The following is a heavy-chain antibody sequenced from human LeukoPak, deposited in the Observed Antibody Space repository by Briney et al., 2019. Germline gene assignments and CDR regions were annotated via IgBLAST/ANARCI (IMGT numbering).Heavy chain of an antibody. CDR2: INPNSGGR. J-gene: IGHJ4*02. Sequence: ASVKVSCKASGYTLTGYYMHWVRQAPGQGLEGMGWINPNSGGRNYAHKFQCRVNMTRDTSIRTACIALRRLRSHDTTVYCFSSPGYCSGGSCPPSYWGQGTLVTVSS. V-gene: IGHV1-2*02. CDR1: GYTLTGYY. CDR3: SSPGYCSGGSCPPSY. D-gene: IGHD2-15*01.